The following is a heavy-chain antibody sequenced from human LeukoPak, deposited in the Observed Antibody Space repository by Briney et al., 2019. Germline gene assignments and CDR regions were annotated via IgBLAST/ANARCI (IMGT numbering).Heavy chain of an antibody. CDR3: AREGSTYPFDY. CDR1: GFTFSSYS. Sequence: GGSLRLSCAASGFTFSSYSMNWVRQAPGKGLEWVSYISSSSSTIFYADSVKGRFTISRDNAKNSLYLQMNSLRAEDTAVYYCAREGSTYPFDYWGQGTLVTVSS. V-gene: IGHV3-48*01. D-gene: IGHD2-15*01. J-gene: IGHJ4*02. CDR2: ISSSSSTI.